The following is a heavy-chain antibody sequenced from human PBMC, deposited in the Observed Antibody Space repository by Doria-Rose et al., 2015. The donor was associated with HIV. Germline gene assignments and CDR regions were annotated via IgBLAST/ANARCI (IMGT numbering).Heavy chain of an antibody. J-gene: IGHJ4*02. V-gene: IGHV2-26*01. D-gene: IGHD6-13*01. CDR2: IFSDDAR. CDR1: GVSLSSPGMG. Sequence: QESGPVLVKPTETPTLTCTVSGVSLSSPGMGVSWIRQPPGKALEWLATIFSDDARFYKTSLKSRLTISRGTSKSQVVLTMTDMDPVDTATYYCARIKSSRWYHKYYFDFWGQGTLVIVSA. CDR3: ARIKSSRWYHKYYFDF.